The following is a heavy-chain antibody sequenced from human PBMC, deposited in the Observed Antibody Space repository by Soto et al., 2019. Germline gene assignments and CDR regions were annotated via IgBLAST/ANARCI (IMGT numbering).Heavy chain of an antibody. CDR3: GKRNTQYTCSYVIVDY. V-gene: IGHV2-5*02. J-gene: IGHJ4*02. CDR1: GLSLTSTGVG. Sequence: SGPTRVNPPQTLTLTCTFSGLSLTSTGVGVGCIRQPPGKALEWLALIYWDDDKRYSQSLRSRLNIAKETSKNQVVLTVTTMDPVETATYDCGKRNTQYTCSYVIVDYWGLGALVTVSS. D-gene: IGHD3-16*01. CDR2: IYWDDDK.